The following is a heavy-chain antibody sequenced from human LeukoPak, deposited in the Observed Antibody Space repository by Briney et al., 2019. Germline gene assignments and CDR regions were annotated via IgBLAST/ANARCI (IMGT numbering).Heavy chain of an antibody. D-gene: IGHD3-9*01. CDR2: ISGSGDTT. CDR1: GFSFSIYS. CDR3: AKDTRKDILTGYYIGIDY. Sequence: GGSLRLSCAASGFSFSIYSLNWVRQAPGKGLEWVSAISGSGDTTYYTDSVKGRFTISRDNSKNTLYLQMNSLRAEDTAVYYCAKDTRKDILTGYYIGIDYWGQETLVTVSS. J-gene: IGHJ4*02. V-gene: IGHV3-23*01.